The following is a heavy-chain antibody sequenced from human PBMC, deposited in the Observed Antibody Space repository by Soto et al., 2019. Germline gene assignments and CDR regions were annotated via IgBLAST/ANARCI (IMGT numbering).Heavy chain of an antibody. J-gene: IGHJ4*02. Sequence: GPTLVNPTRPLTLTCTFSGFSLSTSGVGVGWIRQPPEKALEWLALIYWDDDKRYNPSLNSRLSITKDTSKNQVVLTMTYMDPVDTATYYCAHRRPYGSSWNWANFDYGGPGTQFTVSS. V-gene: IGHV2-5*02. CDR2: IYWDDDK. D-gene: IGHD6-13*01. CDR3: AHRRPYGSSWNWANFDY. CDR1: GFSLSTSGVG.